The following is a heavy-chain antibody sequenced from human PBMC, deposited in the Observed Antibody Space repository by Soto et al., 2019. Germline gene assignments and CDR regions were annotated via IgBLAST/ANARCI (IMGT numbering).Heavy chain of an antibody. CDR3: ARDNSSGFDY. CDR1: GGSISSGGYY. CDR2: IYYSGST. D-gene: IGHD6-19*01. Sequence: SETLSLTCTVSGGSISSGGYYWSWIRQHPGKGLEWIGYIYYSGSTYYNPSLKSRVTISVDTSKNQFSLKLSSVTAADTAVYYCARDNSSGFDYWGQGTLVTVSS. J-gene: IGHJ4*02. V-gene: IGHV4-31*03.